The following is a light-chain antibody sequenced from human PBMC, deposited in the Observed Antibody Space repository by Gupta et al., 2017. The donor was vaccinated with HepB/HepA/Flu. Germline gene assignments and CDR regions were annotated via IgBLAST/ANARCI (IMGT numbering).Light chain of an antibody. CDR2: AAS. V-gene: IGKV1-39*01. CDR3: QQTYSLPLT. Sequence: DIQMTQSPSSLSASVRDRVTITCRASQSIDTFLNWYQQKSGEAPKLIIYAASSLQSGVPPRFSGSGSGTDFLLTISSLQPEDFASYYCQQTYSLPLTFGGGTKV. CDR1: QSIDTF. J-gene: IGKJ4*01.